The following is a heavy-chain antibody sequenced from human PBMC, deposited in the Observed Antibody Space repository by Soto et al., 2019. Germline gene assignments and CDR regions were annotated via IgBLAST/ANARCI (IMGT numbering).Heavy chain of an antibody. V-gene: IGHV2-5*02. J-gene: IGHJ5*02. Sequence: QITLKESGRPLVKPTQTLTLICSFSGFSLTTNGVGVGWIRQPPGKALEWLAVIYWDDEKRYSPSLNNRLALTRDSSINQVVLTMTNMDPMDTATYFCAHSRGSDSWSAYQNWFDPWGQGTLVTVSS. D-gene: IGHD3-3*01. CDR2: IYWDDEK. CDR1: GFSLTTNGVG. CDR3: AHSRGSDSWSAYQNWFDP.